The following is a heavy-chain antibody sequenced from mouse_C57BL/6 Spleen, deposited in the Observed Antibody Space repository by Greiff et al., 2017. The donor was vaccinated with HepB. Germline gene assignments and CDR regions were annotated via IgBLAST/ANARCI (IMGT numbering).Heavy chain of an antibody. D-gene: IGHD1-1*01. Sequence: QVQLQQPGAELVKPGASVKLSCKASGYTFTSYWMHWVKQRPGQGLEWIGMIHPNSGSTNYNEKFKSKATLTVDKCSSTAYMQLSSLTSEDSAVYYCARGTTVEGGYFDYWGQGTTLTVSS. CDR2: IHPNSGST. V-gene: IGHV1-64*01. CDR3: ARGTTVEGGYFDY. J-gene: IGHJ2*01. CDR1: GYTFTSYW.